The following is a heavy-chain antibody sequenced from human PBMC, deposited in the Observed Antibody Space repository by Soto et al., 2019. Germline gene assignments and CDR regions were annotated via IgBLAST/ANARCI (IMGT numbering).Heavy chain of an antibody. CDR3: ARGGGSGCMVDL. D-gene: IGHD3-22*01. CDR1: GGSISPYY. V-gene: IGHV4-59*12. CDR2: IYHSGST. J-gene: IGHJ5*02. Sequence: PSETLSLTCTVSGGSISPYYWGWIRQPPGKGLEWVGYIYHSGSTNYKSSLGSRVTMSIDTPNKQFSLRLKSVTAADTAVYYCARGGGSGCMVDLWGQGTRVTVSS.